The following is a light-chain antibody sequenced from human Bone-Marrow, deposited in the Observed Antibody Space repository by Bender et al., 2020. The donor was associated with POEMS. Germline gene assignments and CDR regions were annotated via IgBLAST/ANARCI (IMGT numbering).Light chain of an antibody. V-gene: IGLV3-21*04. CDR1: NIGSKN. J-gene: IGLJ2*01. Sequence: SYVLTQAPSVSEAPRKTATITCGGDNIGSKNVHWYQQKPGQAPVMLIYDDSDRPSGIPERFSGSNSVNTATLTITRVETGDEGDYYCQVWDRGSGHVLFGGGTKLTVL. CDR2: DDS. CDR3: QVWDRGSGHVL.